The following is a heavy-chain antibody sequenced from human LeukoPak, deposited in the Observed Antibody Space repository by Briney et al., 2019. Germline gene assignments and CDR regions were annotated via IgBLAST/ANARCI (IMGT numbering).Heavy chain of an antibody. CDR2: IIPIFGTA. CDR1: GGTFSSYA. CDR3: ASLYGYSYGYFDY. Sequence: SVKVSCNASGGTFSSYAISWVRQAPGQGLEWMGGIIPIFGTANYAQKFQGRVTITTDESTSTAYMELSSLRSEDTAVYYCASLYGYSYGYFDYWGQGTLVTVSS. J-gene: IGHJ4*02. V-gene: IGHV1-69*05. D-gene: IGHD5-18*01.